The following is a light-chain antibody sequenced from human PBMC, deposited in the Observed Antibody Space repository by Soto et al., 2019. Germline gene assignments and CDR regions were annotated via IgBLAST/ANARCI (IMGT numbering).Light chain of an antibody. CDR3: ASYTTSNTL. J-gene: IGLJ1*01. CDR1: SSDVGTSNY. Sequence: QSALTQPASVSGSPGQSITISCTGTSSDVGTSNYVSWYQQHPGKAPKLLIYDVSNRPSGVSNCFSGSKSANAASLTISGHHAEDEAYYYCASYTTSNTLFGTGTKLTVL. V-gene: IGLV2-14*03. CDR2: DVS.